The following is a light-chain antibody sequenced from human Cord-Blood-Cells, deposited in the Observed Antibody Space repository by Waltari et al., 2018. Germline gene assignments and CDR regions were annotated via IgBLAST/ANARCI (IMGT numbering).Light chain of an antibody. CDR2: EVS. J-gene: IGLJ2*01. Sequence: QSALTQPPSASGSPGQSVTISCTGTRSDVGGTNYVPWYQQHPGKAPKLMIYEVSKRPSGVPDRFSGSKSGNTASLTVSGLQAEDEADYYCSSYAGSNNLVFGGGTKLTVL. V-gene: IGLV2-8*01. CDR1: RSDVGGTNY. CDR3: SSYAGSNNLV.